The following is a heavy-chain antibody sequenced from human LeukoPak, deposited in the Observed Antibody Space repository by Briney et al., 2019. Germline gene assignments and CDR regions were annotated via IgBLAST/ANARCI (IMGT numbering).Heavy chain of an antibody. D-gene: IGHD6-19*01. CDR3: ARDRVAVAPDYYMDV. J-gene: IGHJ6*03. CDR1: GFTFSSYA. Sequence: GGSLRLSCAASGFTFSSYAMHWVRQAPGKGLEWVAVISYDGSNKYYADSVKGRFTISRDNSKNTLYLQMNSLRAEDTAVYYCARDRVAVAPDYYMDVWGKGTTVTVSS. V-gene: IGHV3-30-3*01. CDR2: ISYDGSNK.